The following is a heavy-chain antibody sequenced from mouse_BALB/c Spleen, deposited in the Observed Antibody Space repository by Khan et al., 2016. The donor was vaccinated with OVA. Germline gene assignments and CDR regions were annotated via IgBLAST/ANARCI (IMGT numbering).Heavy chain of an antibody. CDR2: INPSNGYT. J-gene: IGHJ3*01. CDR3: VRDGAYHRNDGWFAY. D-gene: IGHD2-14*01. CDR1: GYTFISYT. V-gene: IGHV1-4*01. Sequence: QVQLQQSGAELARPGASVKMSCKASGYTFISYTIHWIKKRPGQGLEWIGYINPSNGYTNYNQKFKDRATLTTDKSSTTAYLQLSSLTSDDSAVYNCVRDGAYHRNDGWFAYWSQGTLVTVSA.